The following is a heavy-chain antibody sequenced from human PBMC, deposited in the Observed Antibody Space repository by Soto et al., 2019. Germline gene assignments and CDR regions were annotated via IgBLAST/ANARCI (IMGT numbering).Heavy chain of an antibody. D-gene: IGHD1-26*01. V-gene: IGHV1-69*01. CDR2: IIPIFGTA. J-gene: IGHJ4*02. CDR3: ARDLFGGSYYEQYYFDY. Sequence: QVQLVQSGAEVKKPGSSVKVSCKASGGTFSSYAISWVRQAPGQGLEWMGGIIPIFGTANYAQKFQGRVTITADESTSTAYIELSRLRAEDTAVYYCARDLFGGSYYEQYYFDYWGQGTLVTVSS. CDR1: GGTFSSYA.